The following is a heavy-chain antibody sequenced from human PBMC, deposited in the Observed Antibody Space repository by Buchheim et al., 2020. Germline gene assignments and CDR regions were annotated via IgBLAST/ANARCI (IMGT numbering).Heavy chain of an antibody. CDR2: ISSSGRTI. J-gene: IGHJ5*02. D-gene: IGHD4-17*01. CDR3: ARDVYGDSSPGFDP. V-gene: IGHV3-11*01. CDR1: GLSISDYH. Sequence: QVQLVESGGGLVKPGGSLRLYCAASGLSISDYHMSWIRQAPGKGLEWVSLISSSGRTISYADSVRGRFTISRDNAKNSLYLQMKSLRAEDTALYYCARDVYGDSSPGFDPWGQGTL.